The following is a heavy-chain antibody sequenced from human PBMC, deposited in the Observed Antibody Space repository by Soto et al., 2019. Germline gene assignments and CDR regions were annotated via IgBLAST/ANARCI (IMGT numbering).Heavy chain of an antibody. CDR2: INAGNGNT. CDR3: ARGDYHDTSGPFSDVFDI. J-gene: IGHJ3*02. D-gene: IGHD3-22*01. CDR1: GYTFTSYA. Sequence: ASVKVSCKASGYTFTSYAMHGVRQAPGQRLEWMGWINAGNGNTKYSQKFQGRVTISRDNGKKSLYLQMNSLRLEDTAVYYCARGDYHDTSGPFSDVFDIWGPGTMVTVSS. V-gene: IGHV1-3*01.